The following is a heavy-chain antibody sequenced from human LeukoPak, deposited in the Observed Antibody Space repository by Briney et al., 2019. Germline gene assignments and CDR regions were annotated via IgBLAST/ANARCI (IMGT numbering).Heavy chain of an antibody. V-gene: IGHV1-18*01. CDR3: ARDEGYCTITTCYRNWFDP. D-gene: IGHD2-2*01. CDR2: ISTYYGNT. J-gene: IGHJ5*02. CDR1: GYTFTNHG. Sequence: ASVKVSCKASGYTFTNHGISWVRQAPGQGLEWRGWISTYYGNTNYAQKLQGRVTMTTDTSTSTAFMELRSLRSDDTAVYYCARDEGYCTITTCYRNWFDPWGQGTLVTVSS.